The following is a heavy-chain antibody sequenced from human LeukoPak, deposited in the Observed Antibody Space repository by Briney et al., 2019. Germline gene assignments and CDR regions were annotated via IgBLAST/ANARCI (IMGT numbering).Heavy chain of an antibody. CDR2: IIPILSIA. Sequence: ASVKVSCKASGGTFSSYAISWVRQAPGQGLEWMGRIIPILSIANYAQKFQGRVTITADKSTSTAYMELSSLRSEDTAVYYCARDPSRNYYGPPYWGQGTLVTVSS. V-gene: IGHV1-69*04. CDR3: ARDPSRNYYGPPY. J-gene: IGHJ4*02. CDR1: GGTFSSYA. D-gene: IGHD3-10*01.